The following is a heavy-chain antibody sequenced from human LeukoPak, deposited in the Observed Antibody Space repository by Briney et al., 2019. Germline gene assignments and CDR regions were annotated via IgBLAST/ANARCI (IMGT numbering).Heavy chain of an antibody. CDR1: GFTFSTYG. Sequence: GGSLRLSCAASGFTFSTYGMSWVRQAPGKGLEWVSVITGSGGHTVYADSVKGRFTISRDNSNNTLYLQMNSLRAEDTAIYYCATIPLKGSEYFPHWGQGTLVTVSS. J-gene: IGHJ1*01. V-gene: IGHV3-23*01. CDR2: ITGSGGHT. CDR3: ATIPLKGSEYFPH. D-gene: IGHD2-2*02.